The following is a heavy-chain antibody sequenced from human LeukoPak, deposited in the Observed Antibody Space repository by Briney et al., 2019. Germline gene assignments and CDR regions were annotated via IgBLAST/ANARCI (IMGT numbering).Heavy chain of an antibody. CDR3: AKVLLWFGELPYYFDY. J-gene: IGHJ4*02. CDR2: ISGSGGST. V-gene: IGHV3-23*01. D-gene: IGHD3-10*01. CDR1: GFTFSSYA. Sequence: PGGSLRLSCAASGFTFSSYAMSWVRQAPGKGLEWVSAISGSGGSTYYADSVKGRFTISRDNSKNTLYLQVNSLRAEDTAVYYCAKVLLWFGELPYYFDYWGQGTLVTVS.